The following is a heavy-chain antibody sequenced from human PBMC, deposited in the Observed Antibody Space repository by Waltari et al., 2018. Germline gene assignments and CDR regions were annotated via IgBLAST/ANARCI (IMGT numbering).Heavy chain of an antibody. Sequence: EPQAVPSAPELTKTGESLKISSKGSGYTFTNSWIRRMRKIPGTGLDWMGITHPGDFESKYSRPHQGLVTSPADNSTSAPYLQWSSLKAAESVMYYGARRQGGDHLGGPGWCHPWGQGTLVSVPS. V-gene: IGHV5-51*03. CDR2: THPGDFES. CDR1: GYTFTNSW. D-gene: IGHD3-16*01. J-gene: IGHJ5*02. CDR3: ARRQGGDHLGGPGWCHP.